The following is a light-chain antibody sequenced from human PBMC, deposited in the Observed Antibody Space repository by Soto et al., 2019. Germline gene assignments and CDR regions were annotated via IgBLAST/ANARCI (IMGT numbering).Light chain of an antibody. V-gene: IGKV3-15*01. J-gene: IGKJ1*01. CDR3: QQYKNWPT. CDR1: QSFRGL. Sequence: EIVMTQSPATLSVSPGERATLSCRASQSFRGLLAWYQQKPGQAPRLLIYGASTRATGIPARFSGSGSGTEFTLTISSLQSEDFAVYYCQQYKNWPTFGQGTKVDNK. CDR2: GAS.